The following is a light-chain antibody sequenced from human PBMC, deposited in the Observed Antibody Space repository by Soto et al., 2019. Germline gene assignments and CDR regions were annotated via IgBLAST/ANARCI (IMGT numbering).Light chain of an antibody. CDR1: EDISSY. V-gene: IGKV1-9*01. CDR2: GAS. J-gene: IGKJ4*01. CDR3: QQVKRSPLT. Sequence: DIQLTQSPSFLSASVGDRVSITCRASEDISSYLAWYQRKPGKAPKVLISGASTLQSGVPSSFSGSGSGTEFTLTISSLQPEYFATYYCQQVKRSPLTFGGGTKVDIK.